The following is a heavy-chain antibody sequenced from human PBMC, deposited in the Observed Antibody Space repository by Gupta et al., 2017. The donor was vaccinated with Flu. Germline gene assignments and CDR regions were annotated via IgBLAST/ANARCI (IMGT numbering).Heavy chain of an antibody. CDR1: F. Sequence: FLHWVRQAPGQGLEWMGVIDPGSGNTTYAQKFQGRLAVTRDTSTNTVYMDLNSLTSDDTALYFCARAFSTSWYSPLDYWGQGTRVTVSS. CDR3: ARAFSTSWYSPLDY. D-gene: IGHD6-13*01. V-gene: IGHV1-46*01. CDR2: IDPGSGNT. J-gene: IGHJ4*02.